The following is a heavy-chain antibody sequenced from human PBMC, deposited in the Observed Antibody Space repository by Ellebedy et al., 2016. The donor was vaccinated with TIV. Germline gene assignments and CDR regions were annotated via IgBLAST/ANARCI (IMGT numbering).Heavy chain of an antibody. CDR2: TYYTGST. J-gene: IGHJ5*02. Sequence: SETLSLTCTVSGDSISRSSYYWGWTGQPQGTGLGWMGSTYYTGSTDYNPSLKSRVAISADTSKNQFSLRLSSVTAADTAVYYCARWFGELLYVRWFDPWGQGTLVTVSS. D-gene: IGHD3-10*01. CDR3: ARWFGELLYVRWFDP. CDR1: GDSISRSSYY. V-gene: IGHV4-39*01.